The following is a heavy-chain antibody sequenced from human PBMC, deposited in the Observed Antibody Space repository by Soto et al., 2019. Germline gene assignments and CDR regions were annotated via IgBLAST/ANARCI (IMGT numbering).Heavy chain of an antibody. Sequence: GGSLRLSCAASGFTFSNAWMNWVRQAPGKGLEWVGRIKSKTDGGTTDYAAPVKGRFTISRDDSKNTLYLQMNSLKTEDTAVYYCTTSYYDFWSGYPLYYYYGMDVWGQGTTVTVS. J-gene: IGHJ6*02. CDR1: GFTFSNAW. CDR2: IKSKTDGGTT. V-gene: IGHV3-15*07. CDR3: TTSYYDFWSGYPLYYYYGMDV. D-gene: IGHD3-3*01.